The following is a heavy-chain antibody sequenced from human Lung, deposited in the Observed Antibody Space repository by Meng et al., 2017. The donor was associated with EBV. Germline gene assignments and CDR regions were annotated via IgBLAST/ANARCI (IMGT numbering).Heavy chain of an antibody. CDR2: NNHSRNT. CDR1: GGSNSSGGSS. J-gene: IGHJ4*02. D-gene: IGHD6-13*01. V-gene: IGHV4-30-2*03. CDR3: AFGSSWLALLFDY. Sequence: QLLLQCAGPVMVTPSPTLVPTSAFSGGSNSSGGSSCGRVRQPPVEWLEWIRDNNHSRNTYYNPSLKGPVTTSIDTSKNHFSLKPRSLNAADTDVYYCAFGSSWLALLFDYWGQGTLVTVSS.